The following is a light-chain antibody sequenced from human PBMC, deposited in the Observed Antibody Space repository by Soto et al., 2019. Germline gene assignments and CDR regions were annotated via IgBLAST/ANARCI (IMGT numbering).Light chain of an antibody. J-gene: IGLJ1*01. CDR3: SSYAGANTYV. Sequence: QSALAQPASVSGSPGQSIAISCTGTNSDIGLYNYVSWYQHHPGKAPKLIIYEVSNRPSGVSNRFSGSKSGNTASLTISGLQPDDEADFYCSSYAGANTYVFGTGTKVTVL. CDR2: EVS. CDR1: NSDIGLYNY. V-gene: IGLV2-14*01.